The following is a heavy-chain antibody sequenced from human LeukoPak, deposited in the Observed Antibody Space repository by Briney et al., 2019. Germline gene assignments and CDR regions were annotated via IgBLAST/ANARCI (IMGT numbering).Heavy chain of an antibody. J-gene: IGHJ4*02. Sequence: GGSQKLSCAASGFTFDDYGMSWVRQAPGKGLEWVSGINWNGGSTGYADSVKGRFTISRDNAKNSLYLQMNSLRAEDTALYYCARIYCNSTRCSNYLGQGTLVTVSS. D-gene: IGHD2-2*01. CDR3: ARIYCNSTRCSNY. CDR2: INWNGGST. CDR1: GFTFDDYG. V-gene: IGHV3-20*04.